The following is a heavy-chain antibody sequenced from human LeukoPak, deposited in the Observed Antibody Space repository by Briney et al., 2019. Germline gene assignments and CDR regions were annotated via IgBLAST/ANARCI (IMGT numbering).Heavy chain of an antibody. CDR3: ARDDSEMVYGLCDY. Sequence: SETLSLTCTVSGYSVSGGFYWGWIRQPPGKGLEWIGSISHRGTAYYNPSLKSRVTISVDTSKNQFSLKLSSVTAADTAVYYCARDDSEMVYGLCDYWGQGTLVTVSS. CDR2: ISHRGTA. D-gene: IGHD2-8*01. J-gene: IGHJ4*02. CDR1: GYSVSGGFY. V-gene: IGHV4-38-2*02.